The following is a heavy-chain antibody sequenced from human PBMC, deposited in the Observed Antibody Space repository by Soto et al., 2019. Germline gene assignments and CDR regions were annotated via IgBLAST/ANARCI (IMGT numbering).Heavy chain of an antibody. CDR1: VFIVSDNY. D-gene: IGHD1-7*01. J-gene: IGHJ4*02. CDR2: TYTGGYT. V-gene: IGHV3-53*01. Sequence: WGSLLISCAASVFIVSDNYINWVRQAPGKGLEWVSVTYTGGYTYYADSVKGRFTISRDNSKNTLYLQMNSLRAEDTAVYYCAREVSGTSFDYWGQGTLVTVSS. CDR3: AREVSGTSFDY.